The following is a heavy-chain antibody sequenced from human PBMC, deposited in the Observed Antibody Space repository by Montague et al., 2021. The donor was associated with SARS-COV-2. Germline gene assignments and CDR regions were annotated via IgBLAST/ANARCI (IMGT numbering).Heavy chain of an antibody. CDR2: IYYSGST. CDR3: ARDYGDYGSGYYCGMDV. V-gene: IGHV4-39*07. D-gene: IGHD4-17*01. Sequence: SETLSLTCTVSGGSISSSSYYWGWIRQPPGKGLEWIGSIYYSGSTYYNPSLKSRVTISVDTSKNQFSLKPSSVTAADTAVYYCARDYGDYGSGYYCGMDVWGQGTTVTVSS. CDR1: GGSISSSSYY. J-gene: IGHJ6*02.